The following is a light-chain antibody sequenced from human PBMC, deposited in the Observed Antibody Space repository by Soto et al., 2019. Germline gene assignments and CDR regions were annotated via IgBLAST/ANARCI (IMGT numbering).Light chain of an antibody. J-gene: IGKJ2*01. CDR2: KAS. CDR1: QSISTW. CDR3: QQYKDYPYT. V-gene: IGKV1-5*03. Sequence: DIQMTQSPSTLSASVGDRVTITCRASQSISTWLAWYQQKPGRAPKLLIYKASSLESGVPSRFSGSGSGTEFTLTISSLQPDDFATYYCQQYKDYPYTFGRGTKLEIK.